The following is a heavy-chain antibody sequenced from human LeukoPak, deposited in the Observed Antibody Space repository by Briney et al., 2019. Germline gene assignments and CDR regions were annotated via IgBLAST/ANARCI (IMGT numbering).Heavy chain of an antibody. CDR3: AKDQPTPDY. V-gene: IGHV3-23*01. CDR1: GFTFSTYA. CDR2: ISGSGASA. Sequence: GGSLRLSCAGSGFTFSTYAMDWVRQAPGKGLEWVSAISGSGASAYYADSVKGRFTVSRDNSKNTMYLQMNSLRAEDTAVYYCAKDQPTPDYWGQGTLVTVSS. J-gene: IGHJ4*02.